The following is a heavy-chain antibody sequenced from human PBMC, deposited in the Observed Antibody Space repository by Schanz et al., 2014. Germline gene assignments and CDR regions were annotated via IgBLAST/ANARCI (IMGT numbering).Heavy chain of an antibody. CDR3: ARGPSQGYSYGHNIGAYYYGMDV. Sequence: QVQLVQSGAEVKKPGASVKVSCKASGYTFTSYGISWVRQAPGQGLEWMGWISAYTNNTNYAQKVQGRVTMTTDTSTSTASMELSSLRSEDTAVYYCARGPSQGYSYGHNIGAYYYGMDVWGQGTTVTVSS. CDR1: GYTFTSYG. D-gene: IGHD5-18*01. J-gene: IGHJ6*02. V-gene: IGHV1-18*01. CDR2: ISAYTNNT.